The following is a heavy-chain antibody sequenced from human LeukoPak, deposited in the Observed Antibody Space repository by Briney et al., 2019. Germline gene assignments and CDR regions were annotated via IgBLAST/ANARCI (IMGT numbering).Heavy chain of an antibody. V-gene: IGHV3-23*01. CDR1: GFIFSSYA. J-gene: IGHJ6*02. Sequence: GGSLRLSCAASGFIFSSYAMTWVRQAPGKGLEWVSVISGSGGSTYYADSVKGRFTISRDNSKNTLYLQMNSLRAEDTAVYYCAKVSDYDFWSGPYYYYGMDVWGQGTTVTVSS. CDR3: AKVSDYDFWSGPYYYYGMDV. D-gene: IGHD3-3*01. CDR2: ISGSGGST.